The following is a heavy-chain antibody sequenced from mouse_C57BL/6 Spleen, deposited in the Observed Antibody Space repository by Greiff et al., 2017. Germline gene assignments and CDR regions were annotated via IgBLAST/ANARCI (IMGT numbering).Heavy chain of an antibody. D-gene: IGHD2-5*01. CDR1: GYAFSSSW. Sequence: QVQLKQSGPELVKPGASVKISCKASGYAFSSSWMNWVKQRPGKGLEWIGRIYPGDGDTNYNGKFKGKATLTADKSSSTAYMQLSSLTSKDAAVYFCARLNDSNYGRYFDVWGTGTTVTVSS. J-gene: IGHJ1*03. CDR3: ARLNDSNYGRYFDV. V-gene: IGHV1-82*01. CDR2: IYPGDGDT.